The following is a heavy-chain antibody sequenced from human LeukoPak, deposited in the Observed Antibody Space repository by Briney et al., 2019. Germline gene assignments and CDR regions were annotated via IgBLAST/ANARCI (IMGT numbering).Heavy chain of an antibody. CDR2: IKQDGNEK. CDR1: GFTFSSYW. D-gene: IGHD6-19*01. Sequence: GGSLRLSCAASGFTFSSYWMSWVRQAPGKGLEWVANIKQDGNEKYYVDSVKGRFTISRENAKNSLYLQMNSLRAGDTAVYYCARDWVLRAMAGEGHIWGQGTMVTVSS. J-gene: IGHJ3*02. CDR3: ARDWVLRAMAGEGHI. V-gene: IGHV3-7*01.